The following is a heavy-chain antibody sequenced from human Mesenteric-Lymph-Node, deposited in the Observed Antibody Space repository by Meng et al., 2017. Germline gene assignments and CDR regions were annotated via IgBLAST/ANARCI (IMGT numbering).Heavy chain of an antibody. CDR1: GFTFSSYA. Sequence: GGSLRLSCAASGFTFSSYAMHWVRQAPGKGLEWVAVISYDGSNKYYADSVKGRFTISRDNSKNTLYLQMNSLRAEDTAVYYCARWPRSGAAGTEDYWGQGTLVTVSS. D-gene: IGHD6-13*01. CDR3: ARWPRSGAAGTEDY. CDR2: ISYDGSNK. V-gene: IGHV3-30*01. J-gene: IGHJ4*02.